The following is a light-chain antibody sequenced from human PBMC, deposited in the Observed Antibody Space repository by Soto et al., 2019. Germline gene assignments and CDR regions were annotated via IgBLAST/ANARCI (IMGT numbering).Light chain of an antibody. J-gene: IGLJ3*02. V-gene: IGLV2-14*03. Sequence: QSALTQPASVSGSPGQSITISCTATSSDVGDYNYVSWYQQHPGKAPKLMIYEVSNRPSGVSDRFSGSKSGNTASLTISGLQAEDEADYYCSSYTSSSTLFGGGTKLTVL. CDR3: SSYTSSSTL. CDR1: SSDVGDYNY. CDR2: EVS.